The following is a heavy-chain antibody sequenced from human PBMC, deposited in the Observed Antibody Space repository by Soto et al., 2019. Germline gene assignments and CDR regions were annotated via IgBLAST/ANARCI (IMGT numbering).Heavy chain of an antibody. CDR1: GFTFSSYA. Sequence: GGSLRLSCAASGFTFSSYAMSWVRQAPGKGLEWVSGLSGSGGDTYYADSVKGRFTISRDNSKNTQYLQMSSLRADDTAVYYCVKGEYYYDSSGYYPFDYWGQGTLVTVSS. CDR2: LSGSGGDT. J-gene: IGHJ4*02. V-gene: IGHV3-23*01. CDR3: VKGEYYYDSSGYYPFDY. D-gene: IGHD3-22*01.